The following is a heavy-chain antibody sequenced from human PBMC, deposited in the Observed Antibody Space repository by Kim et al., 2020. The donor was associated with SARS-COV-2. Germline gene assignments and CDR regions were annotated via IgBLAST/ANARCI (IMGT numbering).Heavy chain of an antibody. CDR2: TYYRSKWYN. V-gene: IGHV6-1*01. CDR3: GREERRGLGAVAGTIYWYFAL. Sequence: SQTLSLTCAISWDSVSSNSAVWNWIRQSPSRGLEWLGRTYYRSKWYNDYAVSVKSRITINPATSKNQFSLQLNSVTPEDTAVYYGGREERRGLGAVAGTIYWYFALWGRRTLVTVSS. CDR1: WDSVSSNSAV. D-gene: IGHD6-19*01. J-gene: IGHJ2*01.